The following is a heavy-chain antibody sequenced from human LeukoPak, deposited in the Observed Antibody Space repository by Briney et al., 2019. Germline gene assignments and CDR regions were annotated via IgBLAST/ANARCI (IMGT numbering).Heavy chain of an antibody. J-gene: IGHJ5*02. CDR3: ARGYNWNDNWFDP. D-gene: IGHD1-20*01. CDR2: IYYSGST. V-gene: IGHV4-59*01. Sequence: KPSETLSLTCIVSGGSINSYYWNWIRQPPGKGLEWIGYIYYSGSTNYNPSLKSRVTISVDTSKNQFSLKLSSVTAADTAVYYCARGYNWNDNWFDPWGQGTLVTVSS. CDR1: GGSINSYY.